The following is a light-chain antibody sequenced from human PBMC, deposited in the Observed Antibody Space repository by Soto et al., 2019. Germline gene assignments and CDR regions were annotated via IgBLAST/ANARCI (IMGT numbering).Light chain of an antibody. CDR3: SSYAGSNNLV. Sequence: QSALTQPPSASGSPGQSITISCTGTSSDFGGYNYVSWYQQHPSEAPKLMIYEVTKRPSGVPDRFSGSKSGNTASLTVSGLQPEYEADYYCSSYAGSNNLVFGGGTKLTVL. CDR2: EVT. CDR1: SSDFGGYNY. J-gene: IGLJ2*01. V-gene: IGLV2-8*01.